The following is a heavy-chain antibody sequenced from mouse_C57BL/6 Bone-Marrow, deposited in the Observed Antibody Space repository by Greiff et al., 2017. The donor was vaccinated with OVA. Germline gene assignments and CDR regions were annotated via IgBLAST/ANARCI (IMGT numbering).Heavy chain of an antibody. CDR3: VREYYGRYYYAMDY. Sequence: EVQLQQSGGGLVQPKGSLKLSCAASGFSFNTYAMNRVRQAPGKGLEWVARIRSKSNNYATYYAESVKDRFTISRDDSESMLYLQMNNLKTEDTAMYYCVREYYGRYYYAMDYWGQGTSVTVSS. CDR2: IRSKSNNYAT. CDR1: GFSFNTYA. D-gene: IGHD1-1*01. J-gene: IGHJ4*01. V-gene: IGHV10-1*01.